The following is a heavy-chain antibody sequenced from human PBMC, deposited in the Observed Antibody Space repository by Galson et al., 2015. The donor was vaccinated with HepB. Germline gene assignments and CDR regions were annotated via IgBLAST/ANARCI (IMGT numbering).Heavy chain of an antibody. D-gene: IGHD3-10*01. J-gene: IGHJ4*02. Sequence: SLRLSCAASGFTFSNYAMHWVRQAPGKGLEWVAVISFDGSNKYYADSVKGRFTISRDSPKNTLYLQMNSLRADDTAVYYCARTYYYGSGSFYDAGPFDYCGQGTLFTVSS. CDR2: ISFDGSNK. CDR3: ARTYYYGSGSFYDAGPFDY. CDR1: GFTFSNYA. V-gene: IGHV3-30-3*01.